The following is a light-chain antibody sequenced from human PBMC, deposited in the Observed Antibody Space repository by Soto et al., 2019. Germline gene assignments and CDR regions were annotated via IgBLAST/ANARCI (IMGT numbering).Light chain of an antibody. Sequence: DIQMTQSPSTLSASVGDRVTITCRASQSISSWLAWYQQKPGKAPKLLIYKASSLESGVPSRFSGSGSGTEFTLTISSLHPDDFATYYCQQYNGYSLWTFGQGTKVEIK. J-gene: IGKJ1*01. CDR3: QQYNGYSLWT. V-gene: IGKV1-5*03. CDR1: QSISSW. CDR2: KAS.